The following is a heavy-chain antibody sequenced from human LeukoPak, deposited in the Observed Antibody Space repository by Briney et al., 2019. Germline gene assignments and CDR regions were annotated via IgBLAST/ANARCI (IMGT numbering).Heavy chain of an antibody. Sequence: PGRSPRLSCAASGFTFSSYAMHWVRQAPGKGLEWVAVISYDGSNKYYADSVKGRFTISRDNSKNTLYLQMNSLRAEDTAVYYCAREESQAYGDYVGCFDYWGQGTLVTVSS. J-gene: IGHJ4*02. CDR1: GFTFSSYA. CDR2: ISYDGSNK. CDR3: AREESQAYGDYVGCFDY. V-gene: IGHV3-30-3*01. D-gene: IGHD4-17*01.